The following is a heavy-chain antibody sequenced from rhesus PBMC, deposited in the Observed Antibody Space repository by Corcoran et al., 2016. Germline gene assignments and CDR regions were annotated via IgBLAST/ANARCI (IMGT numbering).Heavy chain of an antibody. D-gene: IGHD2-39*02. Sequence: QVQLQESGPGLVKPSETLSLTCTVSGGSISGYYNWNWIRQSPGKGLEWIGGFYGKREKTNYHPSHMSRVTISKDQSKNQFSRRLTTVTAADTAVDYCATQGYTGHLGGLDSWGQGVVVTVSS. J-gene: IGHJ6*01. V-gene: IGHV4-143*01. CDR2: FYGKREKT. CDR3: ATQGYTGHLGGLDS. CDR1: GGSISGYYN.